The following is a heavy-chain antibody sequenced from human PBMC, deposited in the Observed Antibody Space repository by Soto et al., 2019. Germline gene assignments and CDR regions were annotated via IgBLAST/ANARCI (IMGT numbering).Heavy chain of an antibody. Sequence: QVQLVESGGGVVQPGRSLRLSCAASGFTFSSYGMHWVHQAPGKGLEWVAVIWYDGSNKYYADSVKGRFTISRDNSKNTLYLQMNSLRAEDTAVYYCARQTTVTSYYFDYWGQGTLVTVSS. CDR3: ARQTTVTSYYFDY. CDR2: IWYDGSNK. D-gene: IGHD4-17*01. CDR1: GFTFSSYG. J-gene: IGHJ4*02. V-gene: IGHV3-33*01.